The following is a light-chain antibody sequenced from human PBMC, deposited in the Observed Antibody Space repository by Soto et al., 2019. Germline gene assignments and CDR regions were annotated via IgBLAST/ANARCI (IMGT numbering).Light chain of an antibody. CDR3: HRFGGSWT. CDR2: GAS. CDR1: QSVSTSF. J-gene: IGKJ1*01. V-gene: IGKV3-20*01. Sequence: EIVLTQSPGTLSLSPGERATLSCRASQSVSTSFLAWYQQKPGQAPRLLIYGASSRATGIPDRFSGSGSGTDFTLTISRLEPEDFAVYYCHRFGGSWTFGRGTKVEIK.